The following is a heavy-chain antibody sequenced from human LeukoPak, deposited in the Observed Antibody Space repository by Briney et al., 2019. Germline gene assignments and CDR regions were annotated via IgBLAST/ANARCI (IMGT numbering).Heavy chain of an antibody. D-gene: IGHD6-13*01. Sequence: SETLSLTCTVSGGSISSFYWSWIRLPAGKGLEWIGRIYTSGSTKYNPSLKSRVTMSVETSKNQLSLKLSSVTAADTALYYCARASCHSSSWYTVPYYYYYMDVWGKGTTVTVSS. V-gene: IGHV4-4*07. CDR1: GGSISSFY. CDR2: IYTSGST. J-gene: IGHJ6*03. CDR3: ARASCHSSSWYTVPYYYYYMDV.